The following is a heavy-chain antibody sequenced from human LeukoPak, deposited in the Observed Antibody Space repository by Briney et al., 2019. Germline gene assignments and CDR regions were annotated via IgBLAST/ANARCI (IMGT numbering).Heavy chain of an antibody. CDR3: ARDRDYYDSSGYYYHDAFDI. CDR2: INTNTGNP. CDR1: GYTFTSYA. Sequence: GASVKVSCKASGYTFTSYAMNWVRQAPGQGLEWMGWINTNTGNPTYAQGFTGRFVFSLDTSVSTAYLQISSLKAEDTAVYYCARDRDYYDSSGYYYHDAFDIWGQGTLVTVSS. V-gene: IGHV7-4-1*02. D-gene: IGHD3-22*01. J-gene: IGHJ3*02.